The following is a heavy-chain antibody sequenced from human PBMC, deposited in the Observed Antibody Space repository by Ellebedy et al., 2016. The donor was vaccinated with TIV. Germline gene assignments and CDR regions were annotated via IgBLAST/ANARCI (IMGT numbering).Heavy chain of an antibody. D-gene: IGHD2-21*01. CDR1: GFTFSRYW. Sequence: GESLKISXVASGFTFSRYWMHWVRQVPGKGLVWVSRIDSDGTRTDYADSVKGRFTISRDNAKSTLYLQMNSLRAEDSALYYYASGMVVLMTGTSDYWGQGTLVTVSS. CDR3: ASGMVVLMTGTSDY. J-gene: IGHJ4*02. V-gene: IGHV3-74*01. CDR2: IDSDGTRT.